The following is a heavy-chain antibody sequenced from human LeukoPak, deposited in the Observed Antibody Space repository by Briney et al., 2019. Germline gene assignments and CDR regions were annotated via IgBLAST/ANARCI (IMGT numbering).Heavy chain of an antibody. J-gene: IGHJ4*02. CDR2: IYYSEST. V-gene: IGHV4-31*01. D-gene: IGHD1-26*01. CDR1: GGSISSGGYY. CDR3: ARGYGGLYY. Sequence: PSQTLSLTCTVSGGSISSGGYYWSWIRQHPGKALEWIVYIYYSESTYYNPSLKGQVTISVDTSKNKFALKLRSVTAADTAVYYCARGYGGLYYWGQGTLVTVSS.